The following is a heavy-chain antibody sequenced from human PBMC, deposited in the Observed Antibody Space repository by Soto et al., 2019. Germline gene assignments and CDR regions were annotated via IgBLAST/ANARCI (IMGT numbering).Heavy chain of an antibody. Sequence: QVQLQESGPGLVKPSETLSLTCTVSGGSVSRASYYWTWIRLTPGKGLEWIGYVYYSGNTKYNPSLWSRLPISVDTSKKQFSLRQSSVTAADRAVYYCARDHNYSAALDVWGQGTAVIVSS. V-gene: IGHV4-61*01. CDR1: GGSVSRASYY. CDR3: ARDHNYSAALDV. D-gene: IGHD4-4*01. CDR2: VYYSGNT. J-gene: IGHJ6*02.